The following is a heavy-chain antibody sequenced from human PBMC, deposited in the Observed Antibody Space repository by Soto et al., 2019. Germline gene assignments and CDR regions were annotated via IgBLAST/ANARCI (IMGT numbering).Heavy chain of an antibody. J-gene: IGHJ4*02. CDR3: ARNYDSSGQFDY. Sequence: SGPTLVNPTLTLTLTCTFSGFSLSTSGMCVSWIRQPPGKALEWLARIDWDDDKYYSTSLKTRLTVSKDTSKNQVVLTMTNMDPVDTATYYCARNYDSSGQFDYWGQGTLVTVSS. CDR2: IDWDDDK. V-gene: IGHV2-70*11. D-gene: IGHD3-22*01. CDR1: GFSLSTSGMC.